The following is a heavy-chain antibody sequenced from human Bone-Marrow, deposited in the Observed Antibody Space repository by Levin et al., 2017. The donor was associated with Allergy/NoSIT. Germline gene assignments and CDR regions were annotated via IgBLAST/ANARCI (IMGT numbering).Heavy chain of an antibody. CDR3: ARLVVGAKGWFAP. J-gene: IGHJ5*02. V-gene: IGHV1-18*01. D-gene: IGHD2-21*01. Sequence: GASVKVSCKASGYTFRNYGISWVRQAPGRGLEWLGWISTDTGNRHYAQNLQGRVTMTTDTSTDTAHLELRSLTSDDTAIYYCARLVVGAKGWFAPWGQGTPVTVSS. CDR2: ISTDTGNR. CDR1: GYTFRNYG.